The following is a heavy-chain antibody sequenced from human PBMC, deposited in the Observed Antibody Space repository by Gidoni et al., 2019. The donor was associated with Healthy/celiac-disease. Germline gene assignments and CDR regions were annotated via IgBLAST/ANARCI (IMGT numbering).Heavy chain of an antibody. CDR3: ARDGIMTTVTTGAFDI. CDR1: GFTFSDYY. J-gene: IGHJ3*02. D-gene: IGHD4-17*01. V-gene: IGHV3-11*01. Sequence: VQLVESGGGLVKPGGSLRLAGAASGFTFSDYYMSWIRQAPGKGLECVSYIRSSGSTIYYADSVKGRFTISRDNAKNSLYLQMNSLRAEDTAVYYCARDGIMTTVTTGAFDIWGQGTMVTVSS. CDR2: IRSSGSTI.